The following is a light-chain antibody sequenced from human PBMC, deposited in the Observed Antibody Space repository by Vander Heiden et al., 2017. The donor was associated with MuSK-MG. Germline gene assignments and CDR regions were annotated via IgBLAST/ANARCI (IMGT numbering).Light chain of an antibody. V-gene: IGKV1-5*03. J-gene: IGKJ5*01. CDR2: KAS. CDR3: QQYTTYSKT. CDR1: QSITNR. Sequence: DIQMTQSPSTLSAFVGDRVTITCRASQSITNRLAWFQQKPGQAPKLLIYKASTVGDEVPPRFSGSGTGTEFTLTINSLQPDDFATYYCQQYTTYSKTFGQGTRLEIK.